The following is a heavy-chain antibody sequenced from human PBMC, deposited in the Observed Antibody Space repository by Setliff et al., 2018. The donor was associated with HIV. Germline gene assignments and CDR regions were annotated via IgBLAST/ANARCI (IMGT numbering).Heavy chain of an antibody. J-gene: IGHJ3*02. CDR2: IYIRGGTT. Sequence: SQTLSLTCAVSGASISDGTYYWSWIRQPAGKGLEWIGHIYIRGGTTNYSPSLKSRVTISLDTSTNQFSLSLSSVTASDTALYYCARSQETSVAATEIWGQGTMVTVSS. CDR3: ARSQETSVAATEI. V-gene: IGHV4-61*09. CDR1: GASISDGTYY.